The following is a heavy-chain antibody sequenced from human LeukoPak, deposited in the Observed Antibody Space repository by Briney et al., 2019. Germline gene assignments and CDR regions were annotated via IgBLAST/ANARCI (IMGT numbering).Heavy chain of an antibody. CDR2: ISSSSSYI. V-gene: IGHV3-21*01. CDR1: GFTFSSYS. J-gene: IGHJ1*01. D-gene: IGHD3-10*01. Sequence: GGSLRLSCAASGFTFSSYSMNWVRQAPGKGLEWVSPISSSSSYIYYADSVKGRFTISRDNAKNSLYLQMNSLRAEDTAVYYCASEAVMVRGVISSWGQGTLVTVSS. CDR3: ASEAVMVRGVISS.